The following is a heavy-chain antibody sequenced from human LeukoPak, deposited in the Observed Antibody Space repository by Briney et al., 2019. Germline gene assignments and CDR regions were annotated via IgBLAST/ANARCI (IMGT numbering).Heavy chain of an antibody. J-gene: IGHJ4*02. Sequence: GRSLRLSCAASGFTSSSYGMHWVRQAPGKGLEWVAVISYDGSNKYYADSVKGRFTISRDNSKNTLYLQMNSLRAEDTAVYYCARDRAHYYGSGSAQFDYWGQGTLVTVSS. D-gene: IGHD3-10*01. CDR3: ARDRAHYYGSGSAQFDY. CDR2: ISYDGSNK. V-gene: IGHV3-30*03. CDR1: GFTSSSYG.